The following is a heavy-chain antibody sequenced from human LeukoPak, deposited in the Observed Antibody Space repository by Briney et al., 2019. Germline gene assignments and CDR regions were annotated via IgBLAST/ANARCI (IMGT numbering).Heavy chain of an antibody. V-gene: IGHV3-74*01. D-gene: IGHD3-22*01. CDR2: ITNDGSST. CDR1: GLTFSSHW. Sequence: GGSLRLSCAASGLTFSSHWMHWVRQAPGKGLVWVSCITNDGSSTTYADSVKGRFTISRDNSKNTLYLQMNSLRAEDTAVYYCAREYYYDSSGWSPSNPDAFDIWGQGTMVTVSS. J-gene: IGHJ3*02. CDR3: AREYYYDSSGWSPSNPDAFDI.